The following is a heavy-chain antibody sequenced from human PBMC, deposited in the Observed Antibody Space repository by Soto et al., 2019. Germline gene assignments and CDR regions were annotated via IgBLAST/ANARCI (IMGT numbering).Heavy chain of an antibody. Sequence: QVQLVQSGAEVKKPGSSVKVSCKASGDTFSSYAISWVRQAPGQGLEWMGGIIPIFGTANYAQKFQRRVTSTADESTSTAYMELSSLRSEDTAVYYCARDGSGYRSRASPMDVWGQGTTVTVSS. CDR2: IIPIFGTA. J-gene: IGHJ6*02. D-gene: IGHD3-22*01. V-gene: IGHV1-69*01. CDR1: GDTFSSYA. CDR3: ARDGSGYRSRASPMDV.